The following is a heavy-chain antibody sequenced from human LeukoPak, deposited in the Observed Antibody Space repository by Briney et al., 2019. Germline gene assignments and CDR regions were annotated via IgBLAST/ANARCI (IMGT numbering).Heavy chain of an antibody. V-gene: IGHV4-34*01. J-gene: IGHJ6*02. D-gene: IGHD3-22*01. CDR2: INDYTGDS. CDR1: GGSFTDYF. Sequence: SETLSLTCTVFGGSFTDYFWTWIRHSPGKGLEWIGEINDYTGDSKYNPSLNSRVSISLEKSKNQLSLELRSVTSADTAVYYCARGRIAKIVVVHSFSYGMDVWGQGTTVTVSS. CDR3: ARGRIAKIVVVHSFSYGMDV.